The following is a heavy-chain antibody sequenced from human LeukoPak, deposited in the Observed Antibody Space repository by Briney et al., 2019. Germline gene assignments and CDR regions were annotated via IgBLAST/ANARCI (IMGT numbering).Heavy chain of an antibody. V-gene: IGHV3-30*18. CDR1: GFTVSSNY. CDR3: AKEDYYGSGSYLGY. CDR2: ISYDGSNK. Sequence: GGSLRLSCAASGFTVSSNYMSWVRQAPGKGLEWVAVISYDGSNKYYADSVKGRFTISRDNSKNTLSLQMSSLRPEDTAVYYCAKEDYYGSGSYLGYWGQGTLVTV. J-gene: IGHJ4*02. D-gene: IGHD3-10*01.